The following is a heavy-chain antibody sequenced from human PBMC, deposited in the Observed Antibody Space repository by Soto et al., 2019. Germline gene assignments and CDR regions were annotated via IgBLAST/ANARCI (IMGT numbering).Heavy chain of an antibody. D-gene: IGHD3-10*01. Sequence: SQTLSLTCVISRDSVSSNSAAWNWLRQSPSRGLAWLGRTYYRSKWYNDYAVSVKSRITINPDTSKNQFSLQLNSVTPEDTAVYYCARDPQDYYGSGSFYYFDYWGQGTLVTVSS. V-gene: IGHV6-1*01. CDR2: TYYRSKWYN. CDR3: ARDPQDYYGSGSFYYFDY. CDR1: RDSVSSNSAA. J-gene: IGHJ4*02.